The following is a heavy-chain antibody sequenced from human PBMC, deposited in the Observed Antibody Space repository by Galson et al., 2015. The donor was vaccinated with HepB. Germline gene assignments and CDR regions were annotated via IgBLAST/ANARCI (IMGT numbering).Heavy chain of an antibody. CDR1: GFSFSYHA. CDR3: ARQSEPGYSAHPLDY. J-gene: IGHJ4*02. D-gene: IGHD4-11*01. Sequence: SLRLSCAASGFSFSYHAIHWVRQAPGKGLEWLAATSYDGNYKYYVDSVKGRFTISRDNSKDTLYPQMDRLRPDDTAVYYCARQSEPGYSAHPLDYWGLGTLDTVSS. CDR2: TSYDGNYK. V-gene: IGHV3-30*03.